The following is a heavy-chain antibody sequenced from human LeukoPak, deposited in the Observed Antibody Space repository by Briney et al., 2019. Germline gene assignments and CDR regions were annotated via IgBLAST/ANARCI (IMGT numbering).Heavy chain of an antibody. J-gene: IGHJ4*02. CDR1: GYTFTSYD. V-gene: IGHV1-8*01. Sequence: ASVKVSCKASGYTFTSYDINWVRQATGQGLEWMGWMNPNGGNTGYAQKFQGRVTMTRNTSISTAYMELSSLRSEDTAVYYCARVLYGGRKTMVRGVSLLGYWGQGTLVTVSS. D-gene: IGHD3-10*01. CDR2: MNPNGGNT. CDR3: ARVLYGGRKTMVRGVSLLGY.